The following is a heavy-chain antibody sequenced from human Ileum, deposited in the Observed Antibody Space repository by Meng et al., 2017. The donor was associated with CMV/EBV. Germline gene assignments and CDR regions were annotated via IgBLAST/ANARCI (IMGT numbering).Heavy chain of an antibody. V-gene: IGHV3-9*01. J-gene: IGHJ4*02. CDR1: GFTFDDYA. D-gene: IGHD3-3*01. Sequence: GGSLRLSCAASGFTFDDYAMHWVRQAPGKGLEWVSGLSWNSYNIDYADSVKGRFTISRDNAKNSLYLQMNSLRAEDTAVYYCARGVENVGGIHFDYWGQGTLVTVSS. CDR2: LSWNSYNI. CDR3: ARGVENVGGIHFDY.